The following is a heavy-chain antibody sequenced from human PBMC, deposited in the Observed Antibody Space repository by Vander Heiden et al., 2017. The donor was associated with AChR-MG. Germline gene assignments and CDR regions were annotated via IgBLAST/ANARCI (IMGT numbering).Heavy chain of an antibody. CDR3: ARDVTGMDV. V-gene: IGHV3-53*01. D-gene: IGHD5-18*01. CDR1: GFTSNRNY. CDR2: TWSSGDT. J-gene: IGHJ6*02. Sequence: EVQLVESGGGLIQPGGSLRLSCAAPGFTSNRNYMSWVRQAPGRGLEWVSLTWSSGDTFYADSVKGRFTIYRDNGKNTLYLQMNSLTAEDTAVYYCARDVTGMDVGGQGTTVIVSS.